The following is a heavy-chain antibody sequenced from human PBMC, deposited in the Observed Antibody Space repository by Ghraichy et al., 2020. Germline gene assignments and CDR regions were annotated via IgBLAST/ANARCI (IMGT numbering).Heavy chain of an antibody. D-gene: IGHD2-2*01. J-gene: IGHJ4*02. CDR3: AKDRRDIVVVLATMALDY. V-gene: IGHV3-23*01. Sequence: LTCAASGFTFSTYAMSWVRQAPVKGLEWVSTISGSGGSTFYADSVKGRFTISRDNSKNTLYLQMNSLRAEDTAVYYCAKDRRDIVVVLATMALDYWGQGTLVTVSS. CDR2: ISGSGGST. CDR1: GFTFSTYA.